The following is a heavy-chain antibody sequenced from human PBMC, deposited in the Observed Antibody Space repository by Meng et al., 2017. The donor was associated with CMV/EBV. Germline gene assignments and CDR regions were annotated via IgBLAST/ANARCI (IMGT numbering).Heavy chain of an antibody. J-gene: IGHJ5*02. Sequence: SGPTLVKPTQTLTLTCTFSGFSLSTSGMRVSWIRQPPGKALEWLARIDWDDDKFYSTSLKTRLTISKDTSKNQVVLTMTNMDPVDTATHYCAKEVVRGENWFDPWGQGTLDTVSS. CDR2: IDWDDDK. CDR1: GFSLSTSGMR. V-gene: IGHV2-70D*14. CDR3: AKEVVRGENWFDP. D-gene: IGHD3-10*01.